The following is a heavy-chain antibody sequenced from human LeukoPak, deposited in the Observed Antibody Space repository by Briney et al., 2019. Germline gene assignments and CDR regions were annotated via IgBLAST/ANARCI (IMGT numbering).Heavy chain of an antibody. CDR2: LWYDGSNE. Sequence: PGGSLRLSCVASGFTFSSYGMHWVRQAPGKGLEWVSLLWYDGSNEYYAGSVKGRFTISRDNSKSTLYLQMNSLRAEDTAVYYCAKGMTTGPRSVYHYMDVWGKGTTVTVSS. CDR3: AKGMTTGPRSVYHYMDV. V-gene: IGHV3-33*06. D-gene: IGHD4-17*01. CDR1: GFTFSSYG. J-gene: IGHJ6*03.